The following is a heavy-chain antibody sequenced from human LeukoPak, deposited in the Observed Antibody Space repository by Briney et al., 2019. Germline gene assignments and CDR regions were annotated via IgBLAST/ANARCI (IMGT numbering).Heavy chain of an antibody. Sequence: PGGSLRLSCAASGFTFSSYSMNWVRQAPGKGLEWVSSISSSSSYIYYADSVKGRFTISRDNAKNSLYLQMNSLRAEDTAVYYCARDEAGTGAFDIWGQGTMVTVSS. J-gene: IGHJ3*02. V-gene: IGHV3-21*01. D-gene: IGHD6-13*01. CDR3: ARDEAGTGAFDI. CDR1: GFTFSSYS. CDR2: ISSSSSYI.